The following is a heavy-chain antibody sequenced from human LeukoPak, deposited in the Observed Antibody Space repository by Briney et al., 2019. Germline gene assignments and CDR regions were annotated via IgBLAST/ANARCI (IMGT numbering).Heavy chain of an antibody. V-gene: IGHV4-59*01. J-gene: IGHJ6*03. CDR3: ARESPDCSSTSCYMVTHYYYYYYMDV. D-gene: IGHD2-2*02. CDR1: GGSISSYY. CDR2: IYYSGST. Sequence: SETLSLTCTVSGGSISSYYWSWIRQPPGKGLEWIGYIYYSGSTNYNPSLKSRVTISVDTSKNQFSLKLSSVTAADTAVYYCARESPDCSSTSCYMVTHYYYYYYMDVWGKGTTVTVSS.